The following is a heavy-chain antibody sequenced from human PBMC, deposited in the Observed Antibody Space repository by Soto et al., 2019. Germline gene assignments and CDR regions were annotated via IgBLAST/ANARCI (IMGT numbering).Heavy chain of an antibody. J-gene: IGHJ4*02. CDR1: GGSISSYY. Sequence: SETLSLTCTASGGSISSYYWSWIRQPPGKGLEWIGYIYYSGSTNYNPSLKSRVTISVDTSKNQFSLKLSSVTAADTAVYYCARNSGYTITPFVYWGQGTLVTVSS. V-gene: IGHV4-59*01. D-gene: IGHD5-12*01. CDR2: IYYSGST. CDR3: ARNSGYTITPFVY.